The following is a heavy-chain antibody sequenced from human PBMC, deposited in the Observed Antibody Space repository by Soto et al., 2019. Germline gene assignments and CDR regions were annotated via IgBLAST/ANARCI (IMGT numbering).Heavy chain of an antibody. CDR2: IFSSGTT. Sequence: SETLSLTCTASGDSISSGNKYWSWIRQPPGKGLEWIGYIFSSGTTYYNPSLKSRFTMSLDASQNQFSLKLNSLTDADTAVYFCARVPSPFDYYYAMDVWGQGTTVTVSS. D-gene: IGHD3-16*01. CDR1: GDSISSGNKY. J-gene: IGHJ6*02. V-gene: IGHV4-30-4*01. CDR3: ARVPSPFDYYYAMDV.